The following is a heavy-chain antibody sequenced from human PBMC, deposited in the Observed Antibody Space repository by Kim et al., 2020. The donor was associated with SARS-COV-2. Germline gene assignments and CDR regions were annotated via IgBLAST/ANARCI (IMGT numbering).Heavy chain of an antibody. CDR3: ARDALYDFWSGYSDAFDI. D-gene: IGHD3-3*01. Sequence: KGRFTISRDDAKNSLYLQMNSLRAEDTAVYYCARDALYDFWSGYSDAFDIWGQGTMVTVSS. V-gene: IGHV3-11*06. J-gene: IGHJ3*02.